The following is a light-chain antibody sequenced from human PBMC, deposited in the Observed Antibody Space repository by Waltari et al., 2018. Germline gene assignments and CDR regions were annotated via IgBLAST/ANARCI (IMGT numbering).Light chain of an antibody. CDR1: KSVSSN. J-gene: IGKJ3*01. CDR2: GAS. CDR3: QQYNNWPPT. Sequence: EIVMTQSPATLSVSPGERATLPCRASKSVSSNLAWYQQKPGQAPMLLIYGASTSATGVPARFSGSGSGIEFTLTIGSLQSVDFAFFYCQQYNNWPPTFGPGTKVDIK. V-gene: IGKV3-15*01.